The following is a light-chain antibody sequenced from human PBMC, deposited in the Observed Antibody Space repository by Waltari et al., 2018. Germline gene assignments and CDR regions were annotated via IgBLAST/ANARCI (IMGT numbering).Light chain of an antibody. CDR3: QQYNSYPVT. Sequence: DIQMTQSPSTLSASVGDRVTITCRASQSINTWLAWYQQKPGTAPKLLIFKATSLESGGPSRFSGSGFGTDFTLTIGSLQPDDFATYYCQQYNSYPVTFGQGTRVEIK. J-gene: IGKJ1*01. CDR2: KAT. V-gene: IGKV1-5*03. CDR1: QSINTW.